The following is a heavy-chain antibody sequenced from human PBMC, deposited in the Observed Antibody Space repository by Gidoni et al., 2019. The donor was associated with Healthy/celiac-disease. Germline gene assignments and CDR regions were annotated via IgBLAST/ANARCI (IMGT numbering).Heavy chain of an antibody. CDR1: GGSVSSGSYY. CDR3: ARADSDWDAGY. D-gene: IGHD6-19*01. J-gene: IGHJ4*02. CDR2: IYYSGST. Sequence: QVQLQESGPGLVKPSETLSLTCTVSGGSVSSGSYYWSWIRQPPGKGLEWIGYIYYSGSTNYNPSLKSRVTISVDTSKNQFSLKLSSVTAADTAVYYCARADSDWDAGYWGQGTLVTVSS. V-gene: IGHV4-61*01.